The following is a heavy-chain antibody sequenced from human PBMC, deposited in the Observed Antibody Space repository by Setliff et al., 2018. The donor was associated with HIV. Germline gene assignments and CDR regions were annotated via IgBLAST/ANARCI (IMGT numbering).Heavy chain of an antibody. CDR2: ISSSGSYI. V-gene: IGHV3-21*01. CDR1: GFSFFNFA. J-gene: IGHJ3*02. D-gene: IGHD2-2*01. CDR3: ARSRSTRDAFDI. Sequence: GGSLRLSCAASGFSFFNFALNWVRQAPGKGLEWVSSISSSGSYIYYADSVKGRFTISRDDATKSLFLQMDSLRAEDTAAYYCARSRSTRDAFDIWGQGTMVTVSS.